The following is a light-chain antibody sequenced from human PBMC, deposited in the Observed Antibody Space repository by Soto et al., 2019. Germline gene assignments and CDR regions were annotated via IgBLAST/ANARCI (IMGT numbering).Light chain of an antibody. CDR2: DTS. CDR3: QQRNNWPKKLT. J-gene: IGKJ4*01. V-gene: IGKV3-11*01. CDR1: QSVSSY. Sequence: EIVLTQSPATLSLSPGERATLSCRASQSVSSYVAWYQQKPGQAPRLLIYDTSNRATGIPARFSGSGSGTDFTLTISSLEPEDFVTYYCQQRNNWPKKLTFGGGTKVQIK.